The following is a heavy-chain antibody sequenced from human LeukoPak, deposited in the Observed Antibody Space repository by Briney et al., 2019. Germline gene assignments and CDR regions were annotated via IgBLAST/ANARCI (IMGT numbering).Heavy chain of an antibody. CDR3: ARSSEGRYYYDSSGFSYYYYYMDV. J-gene: IGHJ6*03. Sequence: SETLSLTCTVSGGSISNNNYFWGWIRQPPGKGLEWLGSIFYTGTAYYNPSLKSPVTMSVDTSKDQFSLKLTSVIAADTAMYFCARSSEGRYYYDSSGFSYYYYYMDVWGKGTTVTISS. V-gene: IGHV4-39*07. D-gene: IGHD3-22*01. CDR2: IFYTGTA. CDR1: GGSISNNNYF.